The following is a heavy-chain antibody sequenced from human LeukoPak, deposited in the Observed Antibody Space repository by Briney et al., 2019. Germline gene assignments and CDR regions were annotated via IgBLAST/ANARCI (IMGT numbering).Heavy chain of an antibody. Sequence: ASVKLSCTASGYTLTSYGINWVRQATGQGLEWMGSMNPNSGNTGYAQKLQGRVTMTRDTSISTAYMEQSRLRSDDTPVYYCARAGDSCRPLEYWGQGTLVPLSS. CDR1: GYTLTSYG. J-gene: IGHJ4*02. D-gene: IGHD7-27*01. CDR3: ARAGDSCRPLEY. CDR2: MNPNSGNT. V-gene: IGHV1-8*01.